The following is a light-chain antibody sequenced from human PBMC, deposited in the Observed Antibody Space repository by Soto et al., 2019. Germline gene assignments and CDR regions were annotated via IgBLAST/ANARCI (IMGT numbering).Light chain of an antibody. CDR2: AAS. J-gene: IGKJ1*01. CDR3: QRSNRTPGT. CDR1: QSISSY. Sequence: DIQMTQSPFSLSASVGDRVTITCRASQSISSYLNWYQQKPGKAPKLLIYAASSLHSGVTLKFSVCGSGKPYTLTNSSLQPEYFTTYYCQRSNRTPGTLVQGTKVEIK. V-gene: IGKV1-39*01.